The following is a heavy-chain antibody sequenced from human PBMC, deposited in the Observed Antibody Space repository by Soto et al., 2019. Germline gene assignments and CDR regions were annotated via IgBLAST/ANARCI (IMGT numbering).Heavy chain of an antibody. J-gene: IGHJ4*02. CDR3: AREGIDPYYFDY. CDR2: INPNSGGT. CDR1: GYTFTGYY. D-gene: IGHD6-13*01. V-gene: IGHV1-2*02. Sequence: ASVKVSCEASGYTFTGYYIHWVRQAPGQGLEWMGWINPNSGGTNYAQKFQGRVTMTRDTSISTAYMELSRLRSDDTAVYYCAREGIDPYYFDYWGQGTLVTVSS.